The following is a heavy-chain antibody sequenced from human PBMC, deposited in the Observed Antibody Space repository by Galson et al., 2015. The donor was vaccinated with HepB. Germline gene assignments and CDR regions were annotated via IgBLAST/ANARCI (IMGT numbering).Heavy chain of an antibody. CDR1: RFTFSSYW. D-gene: IGHD3-10*01. CDR2: IKQDGSEK. CDR3: ARDGSFGYYYYYYGMDV. J-gene: IGHJ6*02. V-gene: IGHV3-7*01. Sequence: LRLSCAASRFTFSSYWMSWVRQAPGKGLEWVANIKQDGSEKYYVDSVKGRFTISRDNAKNSLYLQMNSLRAEDTAVYYCARDGSFGYYYYYYGMDVWGQGTTVTVSS.